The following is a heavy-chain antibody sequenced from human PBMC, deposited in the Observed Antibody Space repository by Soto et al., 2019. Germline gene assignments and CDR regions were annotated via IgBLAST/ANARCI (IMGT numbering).Heavy chain of an antibody. V-gene: IGHV4-30-4*01. D-gene: IGHD6-13*01. CDR1: GGSIGSGDYY. J-gene: IGHJ4*02. CDR2: VHYSGNT. Sequence: QIQLHESGPGLVKPSQTLSLTCTVSGGSIGSGDYYWSWIRQTPERGLEWCGYVHYSGNTFYNPSLKSRATISLDTSRNQFSLNLSSVTAADSAVYYCAREIMAADHFDYWGQGALVTVSS. CDR3: AREIMAADHFDY.